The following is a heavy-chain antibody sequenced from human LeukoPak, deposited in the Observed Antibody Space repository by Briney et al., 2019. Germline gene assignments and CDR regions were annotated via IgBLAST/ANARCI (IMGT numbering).Heavy chain of an antibody. D-gene: IGHD3-22*01. J-gene: IGHJ4*02. Sequence: GGSLRLSCAASGFTFSSYAMSWVRQAPGKGLEWVSAISGSGGSTYYADSVKGRFTISRDNSKNTLYLQMNSPRAEDTAVYYCAKDSPLGYYDSSGYLDYWGQGTLVTVSS. V-gene: IGHV3-23*01. CDR3: AKDSPLGYYDSSGYLDY. CDR2: ISGSGGST. CDR1: GFTFSSYA.